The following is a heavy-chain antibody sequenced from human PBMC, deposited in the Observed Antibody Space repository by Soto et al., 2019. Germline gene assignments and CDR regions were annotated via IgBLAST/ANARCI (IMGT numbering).Heavy chain of an antibody. CDR3: AKDPPHDYGDSLISSEYFQH. D-gene: IGHD4-17*01. CDR2: ISGSGGGT. J-gene: IGHJ1*01. CDR1: GFTFSSYA. Sequence: GGSLRLSCTASGFTFSSYAMSWVRQAPGKGLEWVSGISGSGGGTYYADSVKGRFTISRDNSKNTLYLQMNSLRAEDTAVYYCAKDPPHDYGDSLISSEYFQHWGQGTLVTVSS. V-gene: IGHV3-23*01.